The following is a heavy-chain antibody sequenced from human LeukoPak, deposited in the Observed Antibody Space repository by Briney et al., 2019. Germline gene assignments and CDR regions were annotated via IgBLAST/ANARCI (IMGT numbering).Heavy chain of an antibody. D-gene: IGHD3-10*01. V-gene: IGHV3-23*01. Sequence: SGGSLRLSCAASGFTFSSYAMSWVRQAPGKGLEWVSAISGSGGSTYYADSVKGRFTISRDNSKNTLYLQMNTLGAEDTAVYYCASQRFGELSDLNYWGQGTLVTVSS. CDR2: ISGSGGST. CDR3: ASQRFGELSDLNY. CDR1: GFTFSSYA. J-gene: IGHJ4*02.